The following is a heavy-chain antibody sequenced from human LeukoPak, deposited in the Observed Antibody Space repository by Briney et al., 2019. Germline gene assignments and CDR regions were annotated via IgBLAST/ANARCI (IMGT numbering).Heavy chain of an antibody. J-gene: IGHJ4*02. CDR1: GFPFSDNN. CDR3: AKDYQWGFDY. D-gene: IGHD1-26*01. V-gene: IGHV3-30*02. Sequence: GGSLRLSCVASGFPFSDNNMHWVRQAPGKGLEWLMFIDDYGSNKNYVASVKGRFTISRDNSKNTVYLQMNRLRADDTAVYYCAKDYQWGFDYWGQGTLVTVSS. CDR2: IDDYGSNK.